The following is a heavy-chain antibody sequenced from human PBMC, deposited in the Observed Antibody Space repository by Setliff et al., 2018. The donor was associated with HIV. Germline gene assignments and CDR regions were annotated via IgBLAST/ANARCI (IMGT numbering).Heavy chain of an antibody. J-gene: IGHJ6*03. CDR3: ARGGASGYYYYMDV. V-gene: IGHV1-2*02. CDR2: INPNTGGT. D-gene: IGHD3-16*01. CDR1: GYTFTTYY. Sequence: ASVKVSCKASGYTFTTYYMHWVRQAPGQGLEWMGWINPNTGGTQYAQKFQGRVTVTRDAPIRTAYMELKSLRSDDTAVYFCARGGASGYYYYMDVWGKGTTVTVSS.